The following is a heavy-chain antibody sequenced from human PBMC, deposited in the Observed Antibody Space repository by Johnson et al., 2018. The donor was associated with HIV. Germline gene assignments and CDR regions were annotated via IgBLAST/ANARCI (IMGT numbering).Heavy chain of an antibody. V-gene: IGHV3-66*01. J-gene: IGHJ3*02. CDR1: GFTVSSNY. CDR2: INSGGDT. CDR3: AREAYRAFDI. D-gene: IGHD3-16*01. Sequence: VQSVESGGGLLQPGGSLRLSCAASGFTVSSNYMSWVRQAPGKGLEWVSVINSGGDTYYADSVKGRCTISRDNSKNTLYLQMNSLRAEDTAVYYCAREAYRAFDIWGQGTMVTVSS.